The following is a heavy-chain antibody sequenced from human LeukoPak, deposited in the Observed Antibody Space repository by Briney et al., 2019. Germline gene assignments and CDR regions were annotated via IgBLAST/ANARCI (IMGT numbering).Heavy chain of an antibody. CDR2: ISSSGSTI. D-gene: IGHD3-10*01. CDR1: GFTFSSYE. CDR3: ATEGRGKGYFDY. Sequence: GGSLRLSCAASGFTFSSYEMNWVRQAPGKGLEWVSYISSSGSTIYYADSVKGRFTISRDNAKNSLYLQMNSLRAEDTAVYYCATEGRGKGYFDYWGQGTLVTVSS. J-gene: IGHJ4*02. V-gene: IGHV3-48*03.